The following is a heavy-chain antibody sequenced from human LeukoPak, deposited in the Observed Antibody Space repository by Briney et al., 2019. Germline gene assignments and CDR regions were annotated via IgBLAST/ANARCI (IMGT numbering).Heavy chain of an antibody. V-gene: IGHV1-69*01. CDR3: ARSLNSGSYPSGS. CDR2: IIPIFGTA. D-gene: IGHD1-26*01. J-gene: IGHJ5*02. CDR1: GGTFSSYA. Sequence: SVKVSCKASGGTFSSYAISWVRQAPGQGLEWMGGIIPIFGTANYAQKFQGRVTITADESTSTAYMELSSLRSEDTAVCYCARSLNSGSYPSGSWGQGTLVTVSS.